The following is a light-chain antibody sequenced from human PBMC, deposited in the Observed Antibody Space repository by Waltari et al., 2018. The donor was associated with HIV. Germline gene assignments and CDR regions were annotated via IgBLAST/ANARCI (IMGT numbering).Light chain of an antibody. CDR1: SSNIGSNT. J-gene: IGLJ2*01. CDR3: AAWDDSLNGVV. Sequence: QSVLTQPPSASGTPGQRVTTSCSGSSSNIGSNTVTWYQQRPGTAPKLLIYSNNQRPSGVPDRFSGSKSGTSASLAISGLQSEDEADYYCAAWDDSLNGVVFGGGTKLTVL. CDR2: SNN. V-gene: IGLV1-44*01.